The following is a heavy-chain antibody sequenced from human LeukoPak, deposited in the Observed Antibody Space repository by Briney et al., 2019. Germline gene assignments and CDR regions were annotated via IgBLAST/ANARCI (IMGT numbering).Heavy chain of an antibody. D-gene: IGHD3-9*01. CDR1: GGSISTYY. Sequence: SETLSLTCTVSGGSISTYYWSWIRQSPGKGLEWIGYSSYSGSPNYNPSLKSRATISVDTSKNQFSLRLTSVTAADTAVYYCARGSDWVHYWGQGTLVTVSS. CDR2: SSYSGSP. CDR3: ARGSDWVHY. V-gene: IGHV4-59*01. J-gene: IGHJ4*02.